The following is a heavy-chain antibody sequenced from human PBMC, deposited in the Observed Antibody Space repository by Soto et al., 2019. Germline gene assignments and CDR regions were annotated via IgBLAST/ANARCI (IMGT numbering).Heavy chain of an antibody. CDR2: IYYSGST. V-gene: IGHV4-61*08. D-gene: IGHD6-13*01. J-gene: IGHJ5*02. CDR1: GGSISSGGYS. Sequence: PSETLSLTCAVSGGSISSGGYSWSWIRQPPGKGLEWIGYIYYSGSTSYNPSLRSRLTISVDTSKNQFSLRLTSVTAADTAVYYCASSRGGQLAHENWFDPWGQGTLVTVSS. CDR3: ASSRGGQLAHENWFDP.